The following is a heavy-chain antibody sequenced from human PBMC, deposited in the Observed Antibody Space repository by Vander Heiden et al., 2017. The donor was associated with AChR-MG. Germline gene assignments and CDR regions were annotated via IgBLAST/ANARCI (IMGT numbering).Heavy chain of an antibody. CDR1: GFPFSYYA. CDR3: ARAIAVVAFDL. Sequence: EVQLVESGGGLVQPGGSLRLSCAASGFPFSYYAMHWVRQAPGKGLEYVSGISSNGGHTYYANSVKGRVTISRDNSKNTLYLQMGSLRAEDMGVYYCARAIAVVAFDLWGQGTMVTVSS. J-gene: IGHJ3*01. CDR2: ISSNGGHT. D-gene: IGHD2-21*01. V-gene: IGHV3-64*01.